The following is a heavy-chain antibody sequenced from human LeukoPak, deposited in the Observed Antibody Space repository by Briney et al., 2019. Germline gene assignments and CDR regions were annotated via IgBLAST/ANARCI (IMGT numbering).Heavy chain of an antibody. D-gene: IGHD2-2*01. Sequence: SETLSLTCTVSGGSISSYYWGWIRQPAGKGLEWIGRIYTSGSTNYNPSLKSRVTMSVDTSKNQFSLKLSSVTAADTAVYYCAGSYCSSTSCPQYYYYGMDVWGQGTTVTVSS. CDR1: GGSISSYY. J-gene: IGHJ6*02. CDR3: AGSYCSSTSCPQYYYYGMDV. CDR2: IYTSGST. V-gene: IGHV4-4*07.